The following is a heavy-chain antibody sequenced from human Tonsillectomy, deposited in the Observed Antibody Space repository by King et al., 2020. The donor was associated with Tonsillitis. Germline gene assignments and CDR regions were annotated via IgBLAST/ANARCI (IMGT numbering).Heavy chain of an antibody. Sequence: VQLQQWGAGLLKPSETLSLTCAVYGGSFSGYYWSWIRQPPGKGLEWIGEINHSGSTNYNPSLKSRVTISVDTSKNQFSLKLSSVTAADTAVYYCARALADYSLNQDAFDSWGQGTMVTVSS. CDR3: ARALADYSLNQDAFDS. V-gene: IGHV4-34*01. D-gene: IGHD2-15*01. CDR2: INHSGST. CDR1: GGSFSGYY. J-gene: IGHJ3*02.